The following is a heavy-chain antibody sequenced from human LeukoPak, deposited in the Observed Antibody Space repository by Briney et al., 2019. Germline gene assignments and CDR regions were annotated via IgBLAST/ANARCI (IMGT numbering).Heavy chain of an antibody. J-gene: IGHJ4*02. V-gene: IGHV1-46*01. Sequence: GASVKVSCKASGYTFTGYYMHWVRQAPGQGLEWMGIINPSGGSTSYAQKFQGRVTMTRDTSTSTGHMELSSLRSEYTAVYYCARDLLIAAAGGLDYWGQGTLVTVSS. CDR1: GYTFTGYY. D-gene: IGHD6-13*01. CDR3: ARDLLIAAAGGLDY. CDR2: INPSGGST.